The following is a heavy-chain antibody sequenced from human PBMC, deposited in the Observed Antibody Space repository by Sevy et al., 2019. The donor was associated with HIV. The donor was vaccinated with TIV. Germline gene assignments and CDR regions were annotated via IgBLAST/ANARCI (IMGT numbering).Heavy chain of an antibody. CDR2: IWYDGSNK. J-gene: IGHJ6*02. CDR3: ATGLLGMSGSGWYSYYYYGMDV. Sequence: GGSLRLSCAASVFTFSSYGMHWVRQAPGKGLEWVAVIWYDGSNKYYADSVKGRFTISRDNSKNTLYLQMNSLRAEDTAVYYCATGLLGMSGSGWYSYYYYGMDVWGQGTTVTVSS. D-gene: IGHD6-19*01. V-gene: IGHV3-33*01. CDR1: VFTFSSYG.